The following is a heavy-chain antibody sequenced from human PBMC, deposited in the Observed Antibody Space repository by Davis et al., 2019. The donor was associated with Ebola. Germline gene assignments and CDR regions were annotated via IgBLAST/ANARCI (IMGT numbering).Heavy chain of an antibody. V-gene: IGHV4-38-2*02. CDR2: IYHSGST. J-gene: IGHJ5*02. Sequence: PSETLSLTCTVSGYSISSGYYWGWIRQPPGKGLEWIGSIYHSGSTYYNPSLKSRVTISVDTSKNQFSLKLSSVTAADTAVYYCARALLGFDPWGQGTLVTVSS. CDR1: GYSISSGYY. CDR3: ARALLGFDP.